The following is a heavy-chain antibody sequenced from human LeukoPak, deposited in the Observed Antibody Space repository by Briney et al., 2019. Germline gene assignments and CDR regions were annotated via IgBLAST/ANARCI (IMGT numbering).Heavy chain of an antibody. CDR1: GGSISSYY. V-gene: IGHV4-4*07. CDR2: IYTSGST. CDR3: ARDGPLGYCSSTSCLRNYYYYGMDV. J-gene: IGHJ6*02. D-gene: IGHD2-2*01. Sequence: SETLSLTCTVSGGSISSYYWSWIRQPAGKGLEWIGRIYTSGSTNYNPSLKSRVTMSVDTSKNQFSLKLSSVTAADTAVYYCARDGPLGYCSSTSCLRNYYYYGMDVWGQGTTVTVSS.